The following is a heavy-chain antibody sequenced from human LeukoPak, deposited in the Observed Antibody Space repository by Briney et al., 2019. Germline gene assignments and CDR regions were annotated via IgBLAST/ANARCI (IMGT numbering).Heavy chain of an antibody. V-gene: IGHV4-38-2*02. J-gene: IGHJ5*02. CDR1: GYSISSGYY. CDR3: ARGRWGTIFGVVIPNWFDP. D-gene: IGHD3-3*01. CDR2: IYHSGST. Sequence: SETLSLTCTVSGYSISSGYYWGWIRQPPGKGLEWIGSIYHSGSTYYNPSLKSRVTISVDTSKNQFSLKLSSVTAADTAVYYCARGRWGTIFGVVIPNWFDPWGQGTLVTVSS.